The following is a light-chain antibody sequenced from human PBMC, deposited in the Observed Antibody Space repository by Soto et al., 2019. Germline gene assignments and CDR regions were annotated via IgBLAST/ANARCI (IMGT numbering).Light chain of an antibody. CDR2: KAS. V-gene: IGKV1-5*03. Sequence: EIQMTQSPSPLSASVGDRVTITCLASQSISSWLAWYQQKPGKAPKLLIYKASTLKSGVPSRFSGSGSGTECTLTISSLQPDDVATYYCQHYNSYSEALGQGTKVDI. CDR1: QSISSW. J-gene: IGKJ1*01. CDR3: QHYNSYSEA.